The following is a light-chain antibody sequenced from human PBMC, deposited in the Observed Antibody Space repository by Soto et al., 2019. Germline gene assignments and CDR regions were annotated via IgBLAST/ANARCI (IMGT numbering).Light chain of an antibody. Sequence: EIVLTQSPATLSLSPGERATLSCRASQSVSSYLAWYQQKPGQAPSLLIYDASNRATGIPARFSGSGSGTDFTLTISSLEPEDFAVYYCQQRSNWPRGTFGQGTTVEIK. CDR1: QSVSSY. J-gene: IGKJ1*01. CDR3: QQRSNWPRGT. CDR2: DAS. V-gene: IGKV3-11*01.